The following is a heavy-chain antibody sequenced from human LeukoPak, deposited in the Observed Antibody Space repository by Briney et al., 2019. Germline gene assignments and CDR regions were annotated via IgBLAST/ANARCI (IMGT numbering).Heavy chain of an antibody. D-gene: IGHD2-8*01. V-gene: IGHV3-21*01. CDR3: ARYPLYDYFDY. Sequence: GGSLRLSCAASGFTFSSYSMSWVRQAPGKGLEWVSSINSSRSDIYYAYSVKCRFTISRDNAKNSLYLQMNSLGAEDTAVYYCARYPLYDYFDYWGQGTLVTVSS. J-gene: IGHJ4*02. CDR1: GFTFSSYS. CDR2: INSSRSDI.